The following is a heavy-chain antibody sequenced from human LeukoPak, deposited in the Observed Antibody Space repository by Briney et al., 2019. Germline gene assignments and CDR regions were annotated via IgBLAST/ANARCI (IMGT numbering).Heavy chain of an antibody. Sequence: SETLSLTCTVSGVSISSGGYYWSWMPQHQGKGLEWIVYLYYSGNSYYNPSFKSRVTRPVDTSKNHFSLKLSPVTAADTAVYYCARERDTAMGLDYWGQGTLVTVSS. V-gene: IGHV4-31*03. D-gene: IGHD5-18*01. J-gene: IGHJ4*02. CDR2: LYYSGNS. CDR3: ARERDTAMGLDY. CDR1: GVSISSGGYY.